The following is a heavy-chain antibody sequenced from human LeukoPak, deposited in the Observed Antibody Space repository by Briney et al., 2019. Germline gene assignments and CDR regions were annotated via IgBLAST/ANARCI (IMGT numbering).Heavy chain of an antibody. J-gene: IGHJ3*02. CDR1: GGSFSGYY. CDR2: INHSGST. CDR3: ARADCSGGSCYSDAFDI. Sequence: PSETLSLTCAVYGGSFSGYYWSWIRQPPGKGLEWIGEINHSGSTNYNPSLKSRVTISVDTSKNQFSLKLSSVTAADTAVYYCARADCSGGSCYSDAFDIWGQGTMVTVSP. V-gene: IGHV4-34*01. D-gene: IGHD2-15*01.